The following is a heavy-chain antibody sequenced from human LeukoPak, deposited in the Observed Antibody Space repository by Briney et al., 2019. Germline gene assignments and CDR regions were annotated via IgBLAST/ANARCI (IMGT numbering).Heavy chain of an antibody. D-gene: IGHD2-21*02. CDR2: ISYDGSNK. J-gene: IGHJ3*02. CDR3: AKDYCGGDCYHHDAFDI. V-gene: IGHV3-30*18. Sequence: GRSLRLSCAASGFTFSSYGMHWVRQAPGKGLERVAVISYDGSNKYYADSVKGRFTISRDNSKNTLYLQMNSLRAEDTAVYYCAKDYCGGDCYHHDAFDIWGQGTMVTVSS. CDR1: GFTFSSYG.